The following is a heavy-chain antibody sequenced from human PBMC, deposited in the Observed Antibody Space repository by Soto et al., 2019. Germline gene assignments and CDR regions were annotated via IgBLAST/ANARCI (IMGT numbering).Heavy chain of an antibody. CDR2: IYYGGST. CDR1: GDSISTDY. Sequence: SETLSLTCTVSGDSISTDYWSWIRQSPGKGLEWIGFIYYGGSTNYNPSLKSRVTISVDTSKNQFSLKLNSVTAADTAVYYCARGSRVKIPAASGRDYYYHGLDVWGQGTAVTVSS. J-gene: IGHJ6*02. V-gene: IGHV4-59*12. CDR3: ARGSRVKIPAASGRDYYYHGLDV. D-gene: IGHD6-25*01.